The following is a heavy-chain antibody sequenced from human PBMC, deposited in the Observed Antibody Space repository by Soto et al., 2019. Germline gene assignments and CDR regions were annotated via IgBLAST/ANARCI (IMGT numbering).Heavy chain of an antibody. CDR3: ARILGYCSAGSCDY. J-gene: IGHJ4*02. CDR2: INAGNGNT. V-gene: IGHV1-3*01. Sequence: AASVKVSWKASGNTFTSYAMHWGRQAPGQRLEWMGWINAGNGNTKYSQKFQGRVTITRDTSASTAYMELSSLRSEDTAVYYCARILGYCSAGSCDYWGQGTLVTVSS. D-gene: IGHD2-15*01. CDR1: GNTFTSYA.